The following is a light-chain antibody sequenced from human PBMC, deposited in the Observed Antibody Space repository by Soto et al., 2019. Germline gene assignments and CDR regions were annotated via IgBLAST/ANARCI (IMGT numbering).Light chain of an antibody. J-gene: IGKJ1*01. CDR3: QQYYAYPRT. CDR1: QDIMKY. V-gene: IGKV1-8*01. CDR2: TAS. Sequence: AVRMTQFPSSLSASTGDRVTITCRASQDIMKYLAWYQQRPGKAPTVLMHTASTLQSGVPSRFSGTGSGTDFTLTISGLQSEDFATYFCQQYYAYPRTFGQGTKVEIK.